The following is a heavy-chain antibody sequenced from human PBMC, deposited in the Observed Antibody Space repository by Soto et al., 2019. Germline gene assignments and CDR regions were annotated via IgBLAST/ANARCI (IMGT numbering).Heavy chain of an antibody. J-gene: IGHJ4*02. Sequence: PGGSLRLSCVGSGFTFSRYGVNWVRQSPGKGLEWLSSIDKSGTTRYYADSVKGRFTISRDNSKNTLYLQMNSLRAEDTSVCYCAKEGGLSGSYYISSSYYFDYWGQGTLVTVSS. CDR3: AKEGGLSGSYYISSSYYFDY. D-gene: IGHD1-26*01. CDR1: GFTFSRYG. V-gene: IGHV3-48*01. CDR2: IDKSGTTR.